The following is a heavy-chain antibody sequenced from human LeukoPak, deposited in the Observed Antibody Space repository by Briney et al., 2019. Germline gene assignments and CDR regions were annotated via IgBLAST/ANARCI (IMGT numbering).Heavy chain of an antibody. CDR3: ARDKEVGATTAFDI. CDR2: INWNGGST. Sequence: GGSLRLSCAASGFTFDEYGMSWVRQAPGKGLEWGSGINWNGGSTGYADSVKGRFTISRDNAKNSLYLQMNRLRAEDTALYYCARDKEVGATTAFDIWGQGTMVTVSS. D-gene: IGHD1-26*01. V-gene: IGHV3-20*04. CDR1: GFTFDEYG. J-gene: IGHJ3*02.